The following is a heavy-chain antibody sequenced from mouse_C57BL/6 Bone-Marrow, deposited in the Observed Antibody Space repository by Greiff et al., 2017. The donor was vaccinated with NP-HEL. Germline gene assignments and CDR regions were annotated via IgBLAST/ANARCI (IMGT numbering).Heavy chain of an antibody. Sequence: VQLQQSGPGLVAPSQSLSITCTVSGFSLTSYAISWVRQPPGKGLEWLGVIWTGGGTNYNSALKSRLSISKDNSKSQVFIKMNSLQTDDTARYYCARTYSNYEHYFDYWGQGTTLTVSS. J-gene: IGHJ2*01. V-gene: IGHV2-9-1*01. CDR3: ARTYSNYEHYFDY. CDR2: IWTGGGT. CDR1: GFSLTSYA. D-gene: IGHD2-5*01.